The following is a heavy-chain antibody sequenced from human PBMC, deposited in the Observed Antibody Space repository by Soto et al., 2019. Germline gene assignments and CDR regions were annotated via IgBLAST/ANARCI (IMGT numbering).Heavy chain of an antibody. V-gene: IGHV4-34*01. D-gene: IGHD2-2*01. CDR2: INHSGST. CDR3: ARGNARVSSSSFDY. J-gene: IGHJ4*02. CDR1: GGSFSGYY. Sequence: SETLSLTCAVYGGSFSGYYWSWIRQPPGKGLEWIGEINHSGSTNYNPSLKSRVTISVDTSKNQFSLKLSSVTAADTAVYYCARGNARVSSSSFDYWGQGTLVTVSS.